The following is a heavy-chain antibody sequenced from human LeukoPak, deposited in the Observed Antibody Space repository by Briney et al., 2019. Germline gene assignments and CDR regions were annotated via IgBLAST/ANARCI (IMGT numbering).Heavy chain of an antibody. CDR1: GFAFNNYW. V-gene: IGHV3-7*01. D-gene: IGHD3/OR15-3a*01. Sequence: GGSLRLSCVASGFAFNNYWRTWVRQPPGKGLECVASVNEDESEKYYVDSVKGRFTISRDNAKNSVFLQMNSLRAEDTAMYYCARDEGLFAYWGQGALVTAS. J-gene: IGHJ4*02. CDR3: ARDEGLFAY. CDR2: VNEDESEK.